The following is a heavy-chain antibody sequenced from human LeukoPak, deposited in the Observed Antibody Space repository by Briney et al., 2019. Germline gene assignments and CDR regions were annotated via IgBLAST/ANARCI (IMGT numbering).Heavy chain of an antibody. D-gene: IGHD2-2*01. Sequence: SETLSLTCTVSDGSISSYYWSWIRQPPGKGLEWIGYIYYSGSTNYNPSLKSRLTISVDTSKNQFSLNLSSVTAADTAVYYCASTPYCSTTSCWYFDYWGQGTLVTVSS. CDR1: DGSISSYY. CDR3: ASTPYCSTTSCWYFDY. V-gene: IGHV4-59*01. CDR2: IYYSGST. J-gene: IGHJ4*02.